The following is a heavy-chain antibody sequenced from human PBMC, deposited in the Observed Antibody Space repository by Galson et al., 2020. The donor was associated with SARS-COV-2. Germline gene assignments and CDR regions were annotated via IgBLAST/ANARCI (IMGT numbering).Heavy chain of an antibody. Sequence: GGSLRLSCAASGFTFDDYALHWVRQAPGKGLEWVSTITWNSGNIAYTDSVKGRFTISRDNAKNSLYLQMNSLRPEDTAMYYCAKGSNSYSTAWYGIDFWGQGTLVTVYS. D-gene: IGHD6-19*01. CDR2: ITWNSGNI. CDR3: AKGSNSYSTAWYGIDF. J-gene: IGHJ4*02. V-gene: IGHV3-9*01. CDR1: GFTFDDYA.